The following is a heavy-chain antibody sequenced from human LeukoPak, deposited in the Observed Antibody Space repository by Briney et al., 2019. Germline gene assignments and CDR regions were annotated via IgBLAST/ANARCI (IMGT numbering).Heavy chain of an antibody. Sequence: GGSLRLSCATSGFTFSSYSMNWVRQAPGKGLEWVSSISSSSSYIYYADSVKGRFTISRDNAKNSLYLQMNSLRAEDTAAYYCARSGTGTTPDYWGQGTLVTVSS. V-gene: IGHV3-21*01. D-gene: IGHD1-7*01. CDR3: ARSGTGTTPDY. J-gene: IGHJ4*02. CDR2: ISSSSSYI. CDR1: GFTFSSYS.